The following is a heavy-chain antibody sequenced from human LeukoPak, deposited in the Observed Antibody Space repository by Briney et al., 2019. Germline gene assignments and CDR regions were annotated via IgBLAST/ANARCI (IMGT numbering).Heavy chain of an antibody. CDR1: GGSISGDY. D-gene: IGHD1-14*01. Sequence: SETLSLTCDVSGGSISGDYWSWIRQTAGKGLEWIGRDHTSGSTNYNPSLTSRLTLSQDTSKNQFYLRLTSVTAADTAVYYCARDGGTYRNFDYWGQGTLVTVSS. J-gene: IGHJ4*02. V-gene: IGHV4-4*07. CDR3: ARDGGTYRNFDY. CDR2: DHTSGST.